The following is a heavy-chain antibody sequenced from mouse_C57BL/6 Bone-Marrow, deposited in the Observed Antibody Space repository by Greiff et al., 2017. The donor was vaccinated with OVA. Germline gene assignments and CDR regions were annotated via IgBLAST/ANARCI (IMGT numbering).Heavy chain of an antibody. J-gene: IGHJ4*01. Sequence: VQLQQSGPELVKPGASVKISCKASGYAFSSSWMNWVKQRPGKGLEWIGRIYPGDGDTNYNGKFKGKATLTADKSSSTAYMQLSSLTSEDSAVYFCAVQLRLRHYYAMDYWGQGTSVTVSS. CDR2: IYPGDGDT. CDR1: GYAFSSSW. CDR3: AVQLRLRHYYAMDY. V-gene: IGHV1-82*01. D-gene: IGHD3-2*02.